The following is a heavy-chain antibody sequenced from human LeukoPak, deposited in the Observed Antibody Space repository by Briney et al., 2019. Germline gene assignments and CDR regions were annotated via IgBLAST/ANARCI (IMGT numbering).Heavy chain of an antibody. V-gene: IGHV3-23*01. D-gene: IGHD3-3*01. J-gene: IGHJ6*02. CDR1: GXTFSSYA. CDR3: AKAGRSITIFGVVTNPTYYYYGMDV. CDR2: ISGSGGST. Sequence: PGGSLRLSCAASGXTFSSYAMSWVRQAPGKGLEWVSAISGSGGSTYYADSVKGRFTISRDNSKNTLYLQMNSLRAEDTAVYYCAKAGRSITIFGVVTNPTYYYYGMDVWGQGTTVTVSS.